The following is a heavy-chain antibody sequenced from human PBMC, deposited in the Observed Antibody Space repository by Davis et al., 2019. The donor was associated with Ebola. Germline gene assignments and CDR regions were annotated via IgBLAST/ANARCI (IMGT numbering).Heavy chain of an antibody. D-gene: IGHD2-15*01. V-gene: IGHV1-18*01. Sequence: SVPVSCKASGYTFTRYVISALRPAPGQGLEWMGWISAYNGNTNYAQKLQGRLTMTTDTSTSTAYMELRSLRSDDTAVYYCARVQVVVVAATHFGMDVWGQGTTVTVSS. J-gene: IGHJ6*02. CDR1: GYTFTRYV. CDR3: ARVQVVVVAATHFGMDV. CDR2: ISAYNGNT.